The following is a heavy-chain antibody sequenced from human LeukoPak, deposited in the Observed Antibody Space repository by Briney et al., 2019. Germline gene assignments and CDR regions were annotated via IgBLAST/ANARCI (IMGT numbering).Heavy chain of an antibody. D-gene: IGHD3-3*01. CDR1: GGSISSYY. J-gene: IGHJ4*02. CDR3: ARAGVRSSGSFDY. Sequence: SETLSLTCTVSGGSISSYYWSWIRQPPGKGLEWIGYIYYSGSTNYNPSLKSRVTMSVDTSKNQFSLKLSSVTAADTAVYYCARAGVRSSGSFDYWGQGTLVTVSS. V-gene: IGHV4-59*01. CDR2: IYYSGST.